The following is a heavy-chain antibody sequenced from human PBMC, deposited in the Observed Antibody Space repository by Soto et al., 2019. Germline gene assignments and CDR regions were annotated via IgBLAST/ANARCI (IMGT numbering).Heavy chain of an antibody. V-gene: IGHV4-39*01. CDR3: ISRTVTTFNAFDI. CDR1: GGSISSINYY. J-gene: IGHJ3*02. D-gene: IGHD4-17*01. CDR2: IYYSETT. Sequence: LSLTCTVSGGSISSINYYWGWIRQPPGKGLEWIGSIYYSETTYYNPSLKSRVTISLDTSKNQFSLKLSSVTAADMAVFYFISRTVTTFNAFDIWGQGTMVTVSS.